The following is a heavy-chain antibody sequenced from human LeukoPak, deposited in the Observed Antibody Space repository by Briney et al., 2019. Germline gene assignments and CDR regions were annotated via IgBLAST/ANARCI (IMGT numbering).Heavy chain of an antibody. CDR3: AKDLTKDYDGSGYYGG. CDR1: GFTFDDYA. V-gene: IGHV3-9*01. CDR2: ISWNSGSI. Sequence: GRSLRLSCAASGFTFDDYAMHWVRQAPGKGLEWVSGISWNSGSIGYADSVKGRFTISRDNAKNSLYLQMNSLRAEDTALYYCAKDLTKDYDGSGYYGGWGQGTLVTVSS. J-gene: IGHJ4*02. D-gene: IGHD3-22*01.